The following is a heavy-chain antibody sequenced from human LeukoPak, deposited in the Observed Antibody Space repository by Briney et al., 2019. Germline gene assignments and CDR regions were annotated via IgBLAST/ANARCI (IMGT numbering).Heavy chain of an antibody. CDR3: ARGAYYYED. D-gene: IGHD3-22*01. CDR1: GITFSSHS. J-gene: IGHJ4*02. CDR2: ISSSSSTI. Sequence: GSLRLSCAGSGITFSSHSINRVRQGPGEGLEWVSYISSSSSTIYYADSVKGRFTISRDNAKNSLYLQMNSLRAEDTAVYYCARGAYYYEDWGQGTLVTVSS. V-gene: IGHV3-48*01.